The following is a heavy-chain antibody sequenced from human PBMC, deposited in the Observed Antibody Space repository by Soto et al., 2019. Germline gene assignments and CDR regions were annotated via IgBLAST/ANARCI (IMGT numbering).Heavy chain of an antibody. CDR1: GFTFGDYA. D-gene: IGHD3-22*01. J-gene: IGHJ5*02. CDR3: TRDEHYYDSSGYLFGFDP. V-gene: IGHV3-49*03. Sequence: GGSLRLSCTASGFTFGDYAMSWFRQAPGKGLEWVGFIRSKAYGGTTEYAASVKGRFTISRDDSKSIAYLQMNSLKTEDTAVYYCTRDEHYYDSSGYLFGFDPWGQGTLVTVSS. CDR2: IRSKAYGGTT.